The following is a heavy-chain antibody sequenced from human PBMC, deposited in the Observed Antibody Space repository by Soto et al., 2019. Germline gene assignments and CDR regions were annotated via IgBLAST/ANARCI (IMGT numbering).Heavy chain of an antibody. D-gene: IGHD6-13*01. CDR3: ARDSPESYSSSWAYDY. Sequence: ASVKVSCKASGYTFTSYGISWVRQAPGQGLEWMGWISAYNGNTNYAQKLQGRVTMTTDMSTSTAYMELRSLRAEDTAVYYCARDSPESYSSSWAYDYWGQGTPVTVSS. CDR2: ISAYNGNT. V-gene: IGHV1-18*01. CDR1: GYTFTSYG. J-gene: IGHJ4*02.